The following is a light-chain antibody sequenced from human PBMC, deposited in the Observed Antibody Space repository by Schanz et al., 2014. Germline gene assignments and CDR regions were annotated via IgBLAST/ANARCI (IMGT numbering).Light chain of an antibody. V-gene: IGKV1-5*01. Sequence: DIQMTQSPSSLSASVGDRVTITCQASQDISNYLNWYQQKPGKAPKLLIYDASSLESGVPSRFSGSGSATEFTLTINSLQPDDFATYYCQQYNSYSITFGQGTRLDIK. CDR3: QQYNSYSIT. J-gene: IGKJ5*01. CDR1: QDISNY. CDR2: DAS.